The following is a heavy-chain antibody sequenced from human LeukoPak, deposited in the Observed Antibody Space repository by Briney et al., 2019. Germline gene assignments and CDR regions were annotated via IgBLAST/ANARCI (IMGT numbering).Heavy chain of an antibody. CDR3: ARDKSGSYSPFDY. CDR2: IYSSGST. V-gene: IGHV4-39*07. CDR1: GASISSGSNY. D-gene: IGHD1-26*01. J-gene: IGHJ4*02. Sequence: SETLSLTCSVSGASISSGSNYWGWIRQPPGKTLEWIGSIYSSGSTYYNPFLKSRVIIIIDTPKNHFSLTLSSVTAADTAVYYCARDKSGSYSPFDYWGQGTLVTVSS.